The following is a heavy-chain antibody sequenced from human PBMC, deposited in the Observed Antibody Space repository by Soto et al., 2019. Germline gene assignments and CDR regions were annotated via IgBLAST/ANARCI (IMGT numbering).Heavy chain of an antibody. V-gene: IGHV3-13*01. CDR2: IGTAGDT. CDR1: GFTFSSYD. CDR3: ARACASMDYSYYIDV. D-gene: IGHD3-10*01. J-gene: IGHJ6*03. Sequence: GGSLRLSCAASGFTFSSYDMNWVRQATGKGLEWVSAIGTAGDTYYPGSVKGRFTISRENAKNSLYLQMNSLRAGDTAVYFCARACASMDYSYYIDVWGKGTTVTVSS.